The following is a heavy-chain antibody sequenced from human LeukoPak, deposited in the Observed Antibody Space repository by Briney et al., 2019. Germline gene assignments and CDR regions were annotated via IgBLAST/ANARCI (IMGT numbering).Heavy chain of an antibody. J-gene: IGHJ4*02. CDR3: AKDKTAAAGTPGDN. CDR2: ISGSGGTT. V-gene: IGHV3-23*01. Sequence: GGSLRLSCAASGFTFSSYAMSWVRQAPGKGLEWVSMISGSGGTTSYADSVKGRFTISRDNSKNTVYLQMNSLRAEDTAVYFCAKDKTAAAGTPGDNWGQGTLVTVSS. D-gene: IGHD6-13*01. CDR1: GFTFSSYA.